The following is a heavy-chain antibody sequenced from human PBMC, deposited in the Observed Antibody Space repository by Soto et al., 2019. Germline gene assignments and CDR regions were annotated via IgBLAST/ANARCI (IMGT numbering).Heavy chain of an antibody. CDR3: ARGGYDFWSGKRERKLYFQH. CDR2: INHSGST. Sequence: KTSETLSLTCAVYGGSFSGYYWCWIRQPPGKGLEWIGEINHSGSTNYNPSLKSRVTISVDTSKNQFSLKLSSVTAADTAVYYCARGGYDFWSGKRERKLYFQHWGQGTLVTSPQ. J-gene: IGHJ1*01. CDR1: GGSFSGYY. D-gene: IGHD3-3*01. V-gene: IGHV4-34*01.